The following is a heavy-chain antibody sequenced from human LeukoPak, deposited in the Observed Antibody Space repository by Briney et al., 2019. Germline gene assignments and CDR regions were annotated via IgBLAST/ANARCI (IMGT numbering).Heavy chain of an antibody. CDR3: AKDLSTYSPRSNSPSEPSPPAFDI. CDR2: ISGSGGST. V-gene: IGHV3-23*01. D-gene: IGHD5-18*01. CDR1: GFTFSSYG. J-gene: IGHJ3*02. Sequence: QPGGSLRLSCAASGFTFSSYGMHWVRQAPGKGLEWVSAISGSGGSTYYADSVKGRFTISRDNSKNTLYLQMNSLRAEDTAVYYCAKDLSTYSPRSNSPSEPSPPAFDIWGQGTMVTVSS.